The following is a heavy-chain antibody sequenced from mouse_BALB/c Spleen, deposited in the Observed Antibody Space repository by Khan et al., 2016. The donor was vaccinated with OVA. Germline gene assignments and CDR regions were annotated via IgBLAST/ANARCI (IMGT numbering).Heavy chain of an antibody. V-gene: IGHV1S81*02. Sequence: QVQLQQSGAELVKAGASVKMSCKASGYTFTSYCMHWVKQRLGQGLEWFAETNPTNGRTYYNEKFKSKATLTVDKSSSTAYMLLSGPTFEDSAVYYSERIKKIGATYFDYWGQGTTLTVSS. J-gene: IGHJ2*01. CDR2: TNPTNGRT. CDR1: GYTFTSYC. CDR3: ERIKKIGATYFDY. D-gene: IGHD1-1*01.